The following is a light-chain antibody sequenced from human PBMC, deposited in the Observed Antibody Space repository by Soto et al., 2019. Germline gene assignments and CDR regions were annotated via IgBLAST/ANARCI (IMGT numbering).Light chain of an antibody. CDR1: DIGSKS. CDR2: DVF. Sequence: SYELAQPPSVSVAPGQTAKISCGGDDIGSKSVHWYRQRPGQAPVLVVFDVFDRPSAIPERFSGSNSGNTATLTISRVEAGDEADYYCQVWDSGSDHYVFGTGTKVTVL. V-gene: IGLV3-21*02. J-gene: IGLJ1*01. CDR3: QVWDSGSDHYV.